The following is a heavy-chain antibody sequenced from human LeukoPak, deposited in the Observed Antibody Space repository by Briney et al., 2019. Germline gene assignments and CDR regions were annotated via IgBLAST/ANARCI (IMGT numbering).Heavy chain of an antibody. D-gene: IGHD2-21*02. CDR2: ISSSSSYI. V-gene: IGHV3-21*01. Sequence: GGSLRLSCAASGFTFSSYSMNWVRQAPGKGLEWVSSISSSSSYIYYADSVKGRFTISRDNAKNSLYLQMNSRRAEDTAVYYCARDAVVVTDNWFDPWGQGTLVTVSS. CDR3: ARDAVVVTDNWFDP. CDR1: GFTFSSYS. J-gene: IGHJ5*02.